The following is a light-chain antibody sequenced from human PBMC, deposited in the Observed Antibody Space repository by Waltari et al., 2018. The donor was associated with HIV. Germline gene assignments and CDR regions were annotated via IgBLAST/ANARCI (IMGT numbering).Light chain of an antibody. CDR2: DAC. CDR1: QTVGSH. J-gene: IGKJ4*01. CDR3: QQRSNWLT. Sequence: EIVLTQSPATLSLSPGGSATLSCRASQTVGSHLAWYQHKPGQAPRLLIYDACNRATGIPARFSGSGSGTEFTLTISSLEPEDFADYYCQQRSNWLTFGGGTKVEIK. V-gene: IGKV3-11*01.